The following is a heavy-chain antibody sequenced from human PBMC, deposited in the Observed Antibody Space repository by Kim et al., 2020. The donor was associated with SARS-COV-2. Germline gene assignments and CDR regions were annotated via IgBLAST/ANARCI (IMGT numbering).Heavy chain of an antibody. D-gene: IGHD6-13*01. J-gene: IGHJ4*02. Sequence: GESLKISCKGSGYSFTSYWIGWVRQMPGKGLEWMGIIYPGDSDTRYSPSFQGQVTHSADKSISTAYLPWSSLKASDTAMYYCARLCRFRGYSSSWYYFDYWGQGTLFTVST. V-gene: IGHV5-51*01. CDR1: GYSFTSYW. CDR3: ARLCRFRGYSSSWYYFDY. CDR2: IYPGDSDT.